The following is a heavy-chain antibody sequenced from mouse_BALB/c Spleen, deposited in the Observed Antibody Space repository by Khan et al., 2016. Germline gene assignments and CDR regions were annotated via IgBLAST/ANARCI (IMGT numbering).Heavy chain of an antibody. CDR1: GYTFTNYG. Sequence: QIQLVQSGPELKKPGKTVKISCKASGYTFTNYGMNWVKQAPGKGLKWMGGINTYSGESTYADDFKGRFAFSLDTSANTAYLQINNLKNEDTATYFCARDRYYYGSSRYFDVWGAGTTVTVSS. V-gene: IGHV9-3-1*01. J-gene: IGHJ1*01. CDR3: ARDRYYYGSSRYFDV. D-gene: IGHD1-1*01. CDR2: INTYSGES.